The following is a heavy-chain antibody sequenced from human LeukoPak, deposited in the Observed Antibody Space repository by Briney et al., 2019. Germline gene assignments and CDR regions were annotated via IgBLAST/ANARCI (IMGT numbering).Heavy chain of an antibody. V-gene: IGHV3-48*03. Sequence: GGSLRLSCAASGFTFNSYAMSWVRQAPEKGLEWVSYISSSGSTIYYADSVKGRFTISRDNAKNSLYLQMNSLRAEDTAVYYCARALGDPSDYWGQGTLVTVSS. CDR3: ARALGDPSDY. CDR1: GFTFNSYA. CDR2: ISSSGSTI. J-gene: IGHJ4*02.